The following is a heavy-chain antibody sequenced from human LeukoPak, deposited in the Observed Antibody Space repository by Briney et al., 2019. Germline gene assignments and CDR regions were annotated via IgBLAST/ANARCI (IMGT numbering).Heavy chain of an antibody. J-gene: IGHJ5*02. V-gene: IGHV1-8*03. D-gene: IGHD1-26*01. CDR2: MNPNSGKI. CDR1: GYTFTSYD. Sequence: ASVKVSCKASGYTFTSYDINWVRQATGQGLEWIAYMNPNSGKIGYAQTFQGRVTITWNTSVNTAYMELSSLRSGDTAVYYCAREGIVGASDPWSQGTLVTVSS. CDR3: AREGIVGASDP.